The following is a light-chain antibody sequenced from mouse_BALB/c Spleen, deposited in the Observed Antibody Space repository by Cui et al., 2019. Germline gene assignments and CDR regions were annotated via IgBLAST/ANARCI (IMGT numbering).Light chain of an antibody. V-gene: IGKV3-5*01. CDR3: QQSNDDPFT. J-gene: IGKJ4*01. CDR2: RAS. Sequence: DIVLPQSPASLAVSLVQSATISSRTSESVDSYGNSWMHWYQQKPGQPPKLLIYRASNLETGIPARFSGSGSRTGFTLTMSPVEADDVATYYCQQSNDDPFTFGSGTKLEIK. CDR1: ESVDSYGNSW.